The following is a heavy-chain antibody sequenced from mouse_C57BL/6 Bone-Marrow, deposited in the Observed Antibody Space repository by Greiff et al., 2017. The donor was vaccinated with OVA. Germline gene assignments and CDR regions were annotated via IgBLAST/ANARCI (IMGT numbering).Heavy chain of an antibody. CDR3: ARKTTVVGDYFDD. V-gene: IGHV1-26*01. D-gene: IGHD1-1*01. CDR2: INPNNGGT. J-gene: IGHJ2*01. Sequence: VQLQQSGPELVKPGASVKISCKASGYTFTDYYMNWVKQSHGKSLEWIGDINPNNGGTSYNQKFKGKATLTVDKSSSTAYMELRSLTSEDSAVYYCARKTTVVGDYFDDWGQGTTLTVSS. CDR1: GYTFTDYY.